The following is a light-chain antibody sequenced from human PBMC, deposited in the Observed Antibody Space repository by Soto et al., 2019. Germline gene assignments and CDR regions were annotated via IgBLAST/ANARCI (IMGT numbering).Light chain of an antibody. CDR1: SSDVGGYNY. Sequence: QSVLTQPPSASGSPGQSVTISCTGTSSDVGGYNYVSRYQQHPGKAPKLMIYEVSKRPSGVPDRFSGSKSGNTASLTVSGLQAEDEADYYCSSYAGTAYVFGTGTKVTVL. J-gene: IGLJ1*01. CDR3: SSYAGTAYV. CDR2: EVS. V-gene: IGLV2-8*01.